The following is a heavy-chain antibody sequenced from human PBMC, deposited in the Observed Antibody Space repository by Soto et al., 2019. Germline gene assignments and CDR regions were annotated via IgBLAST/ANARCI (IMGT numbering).Heavy chain of an antibody. CDR2: ISSSSSYI. CDR1: GFTFSSYS. Sequence: EVQLVESGGGLVKPGGSLRLSCAASGFTFSSYSMNWVRQAPGKGLEWVSSISSSSSYIYYADSVKGRFTISRDNAKNSLCLQMNSLRAEDTAVYYCARDFANYDSSGLPDYWGQGTLVTVSS. CDR3: ARDFANYDSSGLPDY. D-gene: IGHD3-22*01. V-gene: IGHV3-21*01. J-gene: IGHJ4*02.